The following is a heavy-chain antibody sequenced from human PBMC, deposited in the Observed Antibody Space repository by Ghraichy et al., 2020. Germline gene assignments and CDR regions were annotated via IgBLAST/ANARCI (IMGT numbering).Heavy chain of an antibody. D-gene: IGHD6-13*01. V-gene: IGHV3-15*01. CDR3: TTGRDGSSWPTGSGTRKKDWFDP. CDR1: GFTFTKAW. CDR2: IKSKIDGGTT. J-gene: IGHJ5*02. Sequence: GGSLRLSCAASGFTFTKAWMSWVRQAPGKGLEWVGRIKSKIDGGTTDYAAPVKGRFTISREDSKNTLYLQMNSLKTEDAGVYYCTTGRDGSSWPTGSGTRKKDWFDPWGQGTLVTVSS.